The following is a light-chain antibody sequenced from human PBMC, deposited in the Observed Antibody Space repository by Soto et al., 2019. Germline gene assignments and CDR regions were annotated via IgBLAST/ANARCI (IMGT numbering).Light chain of an antibody. V-gene: IGKV1-8*01. Sequence: AIRMTQSPSSFSASTGDRVTITCRASRSISSYLAWYQQKPGKAPKLLIYAASTLQSGVPSRFSGSGSGTDFTLTISCLQSEDFATYYCQQYYSYPLTFGGGTKVEIK. CDR3: QQYYSYPLT. CDR1: RSISSY. CDR2: AAS. J-gene: IGKJ4*01.